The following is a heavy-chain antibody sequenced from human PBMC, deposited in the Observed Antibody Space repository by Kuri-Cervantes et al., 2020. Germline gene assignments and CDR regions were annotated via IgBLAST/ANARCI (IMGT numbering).Heavy chain of an antibody. Sequence: GESLKISCAASGFTFSSYGMHWVRQAPGKGLEWVAVISYDGSNKYYADSVKGRFTISRDDSKNTLYLQMNSLKTEDTAVYYCTTEIVVVPAAMGLDAFDIWGQGTMVTVSS. D-gene: IGHD2-2*01. J-gene: IGHJ3*02. CDR1: GFTFSSYG. CDR2: ISYDGSNK. V-gene: IGHV3-30*03. CDR3: TTEIVVVPAAMGLDAFDI.